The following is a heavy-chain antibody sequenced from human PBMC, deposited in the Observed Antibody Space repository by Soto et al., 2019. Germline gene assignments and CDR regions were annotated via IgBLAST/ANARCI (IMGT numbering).Heavy chain of an antibody. V-gene: IGHV1-69*13. CDR1: GGTLNNYA. J-gene: IGHJ4*02. Sequence: SVKVSCKASGGTLNNYAINWVRQAPGQGLEWMGGILPVSAPPDYAQKFQGRASITADHSTSTVYMELSRLKSDDTAVYFCATDSNYDVSNSFWGQGTLVTVSS. CDR3: ATDSNYDVSNSF. CDR2: ILPVSAPP. D-gene: IGHD3-3*01.